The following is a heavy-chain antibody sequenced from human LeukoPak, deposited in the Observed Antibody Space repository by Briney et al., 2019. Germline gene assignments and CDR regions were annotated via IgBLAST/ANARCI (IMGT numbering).Heavy chain of an antibody. CDR1: VFTFSNYA. J-gene: IGHJ3*02. Sequence: GGPLRLSCAASVFTFSNYAVSWVRQAPGKGLDWVSSISGSGGNTYYADSVKGRFTISRDNSKNTLYLQMNSLRAEDTAVYYCAKDQGITIFGVVKGAFDIWGQGTMVTVSS. D-gene: IGHD3-3*01. CDR2: ISGSGGNT. V-gene: IGHV3-23*01. CDR3: AKDQGITIFGVVKGAFDI.